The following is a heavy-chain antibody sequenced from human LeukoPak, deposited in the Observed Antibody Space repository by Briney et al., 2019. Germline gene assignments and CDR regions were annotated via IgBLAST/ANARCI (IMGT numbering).Heavy chain of an antibody. V-gene: IGHV1-2*02. J-gene: IGHJ4*02. CDR1: GYTFTGYY. CDR3: ARDSRSYYFDY. CDR2: MNPNSGNT. D-gene: IGHD1-26*01. Sequence: GASVKVSCKASGYTFTGYYMHWVRQAPGQGLEWMGWMNPNSGNTSYAQKFQGRVTITRDTSASTAYMELSSLRSEDTAVYYCARDSRSYYFDYWGQGTLVTVSS.